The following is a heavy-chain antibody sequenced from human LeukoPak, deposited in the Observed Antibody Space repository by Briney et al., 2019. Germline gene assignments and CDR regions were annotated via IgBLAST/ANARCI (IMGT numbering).Heavy chain of an antibody. Sequence: GGSLRLSCAASGFTFSGSAMHWVRQASGKGLEWVGRIRSKANSYATAYAASVKGRFTISRDDSKNTAYLQMNSLKTEDTAVYYCTRSPTVNYINYYYYGMDVWGQGTTVTVSS. V-gene: IGHV3-73*01. CDR1: GFTFSGSA. CDR2: IRSKANSYAT. CDR3: TRSPTVNYINYYYYGMDV. J-gene: IGHJ6*02. D-gene: IGHD4-17*01.